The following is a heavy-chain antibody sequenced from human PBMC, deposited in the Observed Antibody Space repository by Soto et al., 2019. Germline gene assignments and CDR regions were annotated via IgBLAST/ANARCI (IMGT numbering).Heavy chain of an antibody. J-gene: IGHJ4*02. CDR2: IWYDGSNK. D-gene: IGHD1-26*01. V-gene: IGHV3-33*01. CDR1: GFTFSSYG. Sequence: QVQLVESGGGVVQPGRSLRLSCAASGFTFSSYGMHWVRQAPGKGLEWVAVIWYDGSNKYYADSVKGRFTISRDNSKNALYPQMNSLRAEDTAVYYCARDGGVGATTVDYFDYWGQGTLVTVGS. CDR3: ARDGGVGATTVDYFDY.